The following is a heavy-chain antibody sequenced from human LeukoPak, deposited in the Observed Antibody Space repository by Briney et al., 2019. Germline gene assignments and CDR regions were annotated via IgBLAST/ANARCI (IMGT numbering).Heavy chain of an antibody. CDR2: IYSGGST. J-gene: IGHJ4*02. Sequence: GGSLRLSCAASEFSVSSNYMTWVRQAPGKGLEWVSLIYSGGSTYYADSVKGRFTISRDNSKNRLYLQMNSLRAEDTAVYYCARDKLGGSMAGSNFDYWGQGTLVTVSS. D-gene: IGHD6-19*01. V-gene: IGHV3-66*01. CDR1: EFSVSSNY. CDR3: ARDKLGGSMAGSNFDY.